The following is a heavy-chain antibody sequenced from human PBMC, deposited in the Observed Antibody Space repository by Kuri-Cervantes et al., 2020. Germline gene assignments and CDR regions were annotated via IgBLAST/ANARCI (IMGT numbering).Heavy chain of an antibody. CDR3: AGEGAGGYDPLYYFDY. J-gene: IGHJ4*02. D-gene: IGHD5-12*01. CDR2: INTNTGNP. Sequence: ASVKVSCKASGYTFTSYAMNWVRQAPGQGLEWMGWINTNTGNPTYAQGFTGRFVFSLDTSVSTAYLQISSLKAEDTAVYYCAGEGAGGYDPLYYFDYWGQGTLVTVSS. CDR1: GYTFTSYA. V-gene: IGHV7-4-1*02.